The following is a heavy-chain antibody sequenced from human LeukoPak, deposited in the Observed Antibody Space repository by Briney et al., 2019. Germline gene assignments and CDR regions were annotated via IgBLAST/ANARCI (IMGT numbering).Heavy chain of an antibody. V-gene: IGHV4-39*07. CDR1: GGSISSSSYY. J-gene: IGHJ4*02. Sequence: SETLSLTCTVSGGSISSSSYYWGWIRQPPGKGLEWIGSIYYSGSTYYNPSLKSRVTISVDTSKNQFSLKLSSVTAADTAVYYCARGGGIAARRFDYWGQGTLVTVSS. CDR2: IYYSGST. D-gene: IGHD6-6*01. CDR3: ARGGGIAARRFDY.